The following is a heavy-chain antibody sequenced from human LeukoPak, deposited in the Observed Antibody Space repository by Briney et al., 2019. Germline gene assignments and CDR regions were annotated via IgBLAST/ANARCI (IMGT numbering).Heavy chain of an antibody. D-gene: IGHD3-10*01. Sequence: GGSLRLSCAASGFTFSAYWMHWVRQVPGKGLVWVSHISSDWRTTTYAGSVKGRLTISRDNARNTLFLQMKSLRNEDTAVYYCVRDRGGLPVVYWGQGSLVTVSS. J-gene: IGHJ4*02. CDR1: GFTFSAYW. CDR3: VRDRGGLPVVY. CDR2: ISSDWRTT. V-gene: IGHV3-74*01.